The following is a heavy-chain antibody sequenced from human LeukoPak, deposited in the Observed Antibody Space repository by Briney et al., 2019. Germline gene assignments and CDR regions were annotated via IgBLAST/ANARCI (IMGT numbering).Heavy chain of an antibody. CDR1: GFTFSSYA. J-gene: IGHJ3*02. CDR2: ISGSGGST. V-gene: IGHV3-23*01. Sequence: GGSLRLSCAASGFTFSSYAMSWVRQAPGKGLEWVSAISGSGGSTYYADSVKGRFTISRDNSKNTLYLQMNSLRAEDTAVYYGAKDMMDIVVVVAAEDAFDIWGQGTMVTVSS. D-gene: IGHD2-15*01. CDR3: AKDMMDIVVVVAAEDAFDI.